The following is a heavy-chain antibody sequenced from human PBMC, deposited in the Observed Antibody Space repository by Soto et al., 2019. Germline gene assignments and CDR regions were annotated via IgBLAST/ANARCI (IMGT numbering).Heavy chain of an antibody. V-gene: IGHV3-30*18. CDR2: ISYDGSNK. CDR3: AKGRYYYDSTPSDIDY. CDR1: GFTFSSYG. D-gene: IGHD3-22*01. J-gene: IGHJ4*02. Sequence: GGSLRLSCAASGFTFSSYGMHWVRQAPGKGLEWVAVISYDGSNKYYADSVKGRFTISRDNSKNALYLQMNSLRAEDTAVYYCAKGRYYYDSTPSDIDYWGQGTLVTVSS.